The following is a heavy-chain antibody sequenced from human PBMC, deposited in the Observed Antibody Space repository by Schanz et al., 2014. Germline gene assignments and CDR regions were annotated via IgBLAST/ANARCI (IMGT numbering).Heavy chain of an antibody. V-gene: IGHV3-23*04. D-gene: IGHD2-15*01. CDR1: GFTFTTNA. J-gene: IGHJ4*02. CDR2: ISGNGGST. Sequence: EVQLVESGGGLVQPGGSLRLSCAASGFTFTTNAMSWVRQPPGKGLEWVSAISGNGGSTYFADSVKGRFTISRDNSDNTMFLQMNSLRAEDTDVYYCAKVREWWPYYFDYWGQGTLVTVSS. CDR3: AKVREWWPYYFDY.